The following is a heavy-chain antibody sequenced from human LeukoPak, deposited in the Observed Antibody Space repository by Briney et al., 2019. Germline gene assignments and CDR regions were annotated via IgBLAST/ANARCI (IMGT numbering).Heavy chain of an antibody. Sequence: SETLSLTCTVSGGSISSYYWSWIRQPPGKGLEWIGYIYTSGSTNYNPSLKSRVTISVDTSKNQFSLKLSSVTAADTAVYYCARQLGIAAAALRGVNWFDPWGQGTLVTVSS. CDR1: GGSISSYY. D-gene: IGHD6-13*01. CDR3: ARQLGIAAAALRGVNWFDP. J-gene: IGHJ5*02. V-gene: IGHV4-4*09. CDR2: IYTSGST.